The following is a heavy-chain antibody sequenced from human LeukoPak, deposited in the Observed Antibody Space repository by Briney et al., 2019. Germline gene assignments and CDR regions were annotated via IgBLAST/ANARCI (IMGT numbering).Heavy chain of an antibody. CDR2: INHSGST. J-gene: IGHJ5*02. CDR1: GGSFSGYY. V-gene: IGHV4-34*01. CDR3: ARVLIVVVPAAMPEANWFDP. D-gene: IGHD2-2*01. Sequence: PSETLSLTCAVYGGSFSGYYWSWIRQPPGKGLEWIGEINHSGSTNYNPSLKSRVTISVDTSKNQFSLKLSSVTAADTAVYYCARVLIVVVPAAMPEANWFDPWGQGTLVTVSS.